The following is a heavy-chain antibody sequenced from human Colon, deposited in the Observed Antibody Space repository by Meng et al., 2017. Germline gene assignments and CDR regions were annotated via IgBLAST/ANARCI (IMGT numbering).Heavy chain of an antibody. J-gene: IGHJ4*02. D-gene: IGHD3-22*01. Sequence: VLRVESGGGWVKPGGSMRLSCAAVGFIFSDYYMAWIRQTPGKGLEWVSYISTTGSIAYYADSVKGRFTISRDNAKNSVYLQMNSLRAEDTAVYYCATTGSRSSGSWGQGTLVTVSS. CDR1: GFIFSDYY. CDR3: ATTGSRSSGS. V-gene: IGHV3-11*01. CDR2: ISTTGSIA.